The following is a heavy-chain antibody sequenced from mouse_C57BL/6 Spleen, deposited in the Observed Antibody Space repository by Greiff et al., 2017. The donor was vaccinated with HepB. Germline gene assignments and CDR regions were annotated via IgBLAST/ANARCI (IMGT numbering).Heavy chain of an antibody. CDR3: ARDYYGSLRVWDYGG. D-gene: IGHD1-1*01. CDR2: IDRADSYT. V-gene: IGHV1-50*01. Sequence: VQLQQPGAELVKPGASVKLSCKASGYTFTSYWMQWVKQRPGQGLEWIGEIDRADSYTNYTQKFKGRVTFTVDTATSTAYMQLSSLTSEDSAVYYCARDYYGSLRVWDYGGWGTGITVT. CDR1: GYTFTSYW. J-gene: IGHJ1*03.